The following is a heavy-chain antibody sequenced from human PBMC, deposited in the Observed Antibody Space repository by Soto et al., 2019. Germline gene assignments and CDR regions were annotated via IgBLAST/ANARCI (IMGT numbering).Heavy chain of an antibody. CDR3: ARSIAAAVDFDY. J-gene: IGHJ4*02. D-gene: IGHD6-13*01. CDR2: ISAYSGST. V-gene: IGHV1-18*01. Sequence: QVQLVQSGAEVKKPGASVKVSCKASGYTFTSYGISWVRQAPGQGLEWMGWISAYSGSTNYAQKLQGRVTMTTDTSTSTGYMELRSLRSGDTAVYYCARSIAAAVDFDYWGQGTLVTVSS. CDR1: GYTFTSYG.